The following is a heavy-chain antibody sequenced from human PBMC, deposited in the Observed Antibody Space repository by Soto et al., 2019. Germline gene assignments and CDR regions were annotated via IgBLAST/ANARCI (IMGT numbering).Heavy chain of an antibody. V-gene: IGHV4-59*01. CDR2: IYYSGST. CDR1: GGSISSYY. Sequence: PSETLSLTCTVSGGSISSYYWSWIRQPPGKGLEWIGYIYYSGSTNYNPSLKSRVTISVDTSKNQFSLKLSSVTAADTAVYYCARVYGLGVFDIWGQGTMVTVSS. J-gene: IGHJ3*02. CDR3: ARVYGLGVFDI. D-gene: IGHD4-17*01.